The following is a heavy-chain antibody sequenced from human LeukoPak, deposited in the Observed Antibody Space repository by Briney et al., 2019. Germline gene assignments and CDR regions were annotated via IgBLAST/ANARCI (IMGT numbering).Heavy chain of an antibody. CDR1: GGSFSGYY. CDR3: ASSRYYDSSGPDY. J-gene: IGHJ4*02. CDR2: IYYSGST. Sequence: SETLSLTCAVYGGSFSGYYWSWIRQPPGKGLEWIGYIYYSGSTNYNPSLKSRVTISVDTSKNQFSLKLSSVTAADTAVYYCASSRYYDSSGPDYWGQGTLVTVSS. V-gene: IGHV4-59*01. D-gene: IGHD3-22*01.